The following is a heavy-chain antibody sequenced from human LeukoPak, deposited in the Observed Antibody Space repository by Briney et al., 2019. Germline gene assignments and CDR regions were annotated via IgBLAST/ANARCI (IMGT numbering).Heavy chain of an antibody. CDR2: INPNSGGT. Sequence: GASVKVSCKASGYTFTGYYMHWVRQAPGQGLEWMGWINPNSGGTNYAQKFQGWVTMTGDTSISTAYMELSRLRSDDTAVYYCARGDYDFWSGLDYWGQGTLVTASS. D-gene: IGHD3-3*01. CDR3: ARGDYDFWSGLDY. V-gene: IGHV1-2*04. J-gene: IGHJ4*02. CDR1: GYTFTGYY.